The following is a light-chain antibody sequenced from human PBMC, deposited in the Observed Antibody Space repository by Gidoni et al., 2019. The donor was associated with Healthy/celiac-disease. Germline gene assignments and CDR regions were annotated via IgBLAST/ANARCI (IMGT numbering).Light chain of an antibody. V-gene: IGKV3-20*01. CDR3: QQYGISPRX. CDR2: GAS. CDR1: QSVSSSY. Sequence: EIVLTQSPGTLSLSPGERATLSCRASQSVSSSYLAWYQQKPGQAPRLLIYGASSRATGIPDRFSGSGSGTDFTLTISRLEPEDFAVYYCQQYGISPRXFXQGTKVEIK. J-gene: IGKJ1*01.